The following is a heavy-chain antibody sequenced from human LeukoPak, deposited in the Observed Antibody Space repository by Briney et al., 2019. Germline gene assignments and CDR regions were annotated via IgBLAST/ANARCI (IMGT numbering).Heavy chain of an antibody. CDR2: ISAYNGNT. CDR3: ARVGPKDEAIATYYYYYYMDV. Sequence: GASVKVSCKASGYTFTSYGIGWVRQAPGQGLEWMGWISAYNGNTNYAKKPQGRVTMTTDTPTSTANMELRSLRSDDTAVYYCARVGPKDEAIATYYYYYYMDVWGKGTTVTVSS. D-gene: IGHD5-18*01. CDR1: GYTFTSYG. J-gene: IGHJ6*03. V-gene: IGHV1-18*01.